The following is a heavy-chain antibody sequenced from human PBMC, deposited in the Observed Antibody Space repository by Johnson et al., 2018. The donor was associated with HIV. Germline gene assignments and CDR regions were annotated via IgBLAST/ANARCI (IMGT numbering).Heavy chain of an antibody. CDR3: AKTITMIGRFDAFDI. D-gene: IGHD3-22*01. CDR1: GFTFSSYG. V-gene: IGHV3-30*19. CDR2: VSYDGSER. J-gene: IGHJ3*02. Sequence: VQLVESGGGVVQPGRSLRLSCAASGFTFSSYGVHWVRQAPGKGLEWVAVVSYDGSERYYGDSVKGRFTISRDNSKNTLYLQMNSLRAEDTAVYYCAKTITMIGRFDAFDIWGQGTVVTVSS.